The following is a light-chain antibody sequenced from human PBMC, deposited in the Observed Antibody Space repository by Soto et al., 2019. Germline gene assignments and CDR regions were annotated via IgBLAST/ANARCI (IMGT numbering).Light chain of an antibody. CDR1: QSVSGSF. V-gene: IGKV3-20*01. CDR2: RAS. Sequence: EIVLTQSPDTLSLSPGERATLSCRASQSVSGSFLAWYHQKPGQAPRLLIYRASSRATGIPDRFTGSGSGTDFTLTISRLEPEDFAVYYCRQYESSPLTFGGGTKVEIK. CDR3: RQYESSPLT. J-gene: IGKJ4*01.